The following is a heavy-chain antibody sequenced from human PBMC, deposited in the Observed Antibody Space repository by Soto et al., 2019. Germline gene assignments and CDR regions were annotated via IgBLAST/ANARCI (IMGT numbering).Heavy chain of an antibody. D-gene: IGHD2-2*01. J-gene: IGHJ4*02. CDR3: AQYCSSTSCYGLSVDY. CDR2: INPNSGGT. V-gene: IGHV1-2*02. CDR1: GYTFTGYY. Sequence: ASVKVSCKASGYTFTGYYMHWVRQAPGQGLEWMGWINPNSGGTNYAQKFQGRVTMTRDTSISTAYMELSRLGSDDTAVYYCAQYCSSTSCYGLSVDYWGQGTLVTVSS.